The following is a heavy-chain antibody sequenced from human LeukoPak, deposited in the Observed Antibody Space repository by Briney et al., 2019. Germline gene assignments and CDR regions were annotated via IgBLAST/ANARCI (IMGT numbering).Heavy chain of an antibody. CDR3: ARVGGERGYFGYNINYFDD. Sequence: ASVKVSCKASGYTFTSYYMHWVRQAPGQGLEWMGIINPSGGSTNYAQKFQGRVTMTRDTSTSTVYMELSSLRSDDTPVYYCARVGGERGYFGYNINYFDDWGQGTLVPVCS. J-gene: IGHJ4*02. V-gene: IGHV1-46*01. D-gene: IGHD3-22*01. CDR2: INPSGGST. CDR1: GYTFTSYY.